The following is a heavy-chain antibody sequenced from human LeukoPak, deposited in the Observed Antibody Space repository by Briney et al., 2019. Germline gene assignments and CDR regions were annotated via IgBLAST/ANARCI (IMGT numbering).Heavy chain of an antibody. V-gene: IGHV1-2*02. CDR1: GYTFSAYY. D-gene: IGHD1-14*01. J-gene: IGHJ5*02. Sequence: GASVKVSCKASGYTFSAYYMHWVRQAPGQGLQWMGWISPDSGGTNYAQKFQGRVTMTRDTSINTAYMELSRLRSDDTAVYYCARRTAGNPLDLWGQGTLVTVSS. CDR2: ISPDSGGT. CDR3: ARRTAGNPLDL.